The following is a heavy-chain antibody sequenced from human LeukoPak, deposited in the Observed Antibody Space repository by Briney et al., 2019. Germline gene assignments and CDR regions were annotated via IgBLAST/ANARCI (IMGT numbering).Heavy chain of an antibody. CDR3: ASGWTYYYDSSGYYYFDY. CDR2: ISSNSRYI. D-gene: IGHD3-22*01. CDR1: VFTFSSYS. J-gene: IGHJ4*02. Sequence: GGSVRLSRASSVFTFSSYSMNWVRQPRGKGLEWVSSISSNSRYIYYADAVKGRLTNPRDNAKNSLYGQMNSLRAEDTAVYYCASGWTYYYDSSGYYYFDYWGQGTLVTVSS. V-gene: IGHV3-21*01.